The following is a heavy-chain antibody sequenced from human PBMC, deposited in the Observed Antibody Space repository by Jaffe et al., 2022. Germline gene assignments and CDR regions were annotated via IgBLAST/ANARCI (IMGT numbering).Heavy chain of an antibody. V-gene: IGHV3-23*01. Sequence: EVQLLESGGGLVQPGGSLRLSCAASGFTFSSYAMSWVRQAPGKGLEWVSAISGSGGSTYYADSVKGRFTISRDNSKNTLYLQMNSLRAEDTAVYYCAKDAIRGGTVTTHYWYFDLWGRGTLVTVSS. J-gene: IGHJ2*01. CDR1: GFTFSSYA. CDR3: AKDAIRGGTVTTHYWYFDL. D-gene: IGHD4-17*01. CDR2: ISGSGGST.